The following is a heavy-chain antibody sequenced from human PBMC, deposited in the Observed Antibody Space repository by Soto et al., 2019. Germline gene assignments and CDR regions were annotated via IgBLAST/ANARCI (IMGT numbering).Heavy chain of an antibody. V-gene: IGHV1-8*01. D-gene: IGHD7-27*01. CDR2: MNPNSGNT. Sequence: QVQLVQSGAEVKKPGASVKVSCKASGYTFTSYDINWVRQATGQGFEWMGWMNPNSGNTGYAQKFKGRVTMTRDTSITTTYMEVRSLRCEDTAVYYCARRPGKWGFYYWGLGNLVTVSS. J-gene: IGHJ4*02. CDR1: GYTFTSYD. CDR3: ARRPGKWGFYY.